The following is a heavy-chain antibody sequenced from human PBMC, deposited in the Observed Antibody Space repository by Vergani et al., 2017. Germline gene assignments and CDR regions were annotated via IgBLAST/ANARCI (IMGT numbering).Heavy chain of an antibody. J-gene: IGHJ3*02. CDR1: GGSISSSNDY. V-gene: IGHV4-39*01. Sequence: QLQLQESGPGLVKPSETLSLTCSVSGGSISSSNDYWGWIRQSPGKGLGWIGSVSYSGSTYYNPSLKSRVTISVDTSKNQFSLKLSSVTAADTAVYYCARLMTDPAMAHDAFDIWGQGTMVTVSS. CDR3: ARLMTDPAMAHDAFDI. D-gene: IGHD5-18*01. CDR2: VSYSGST.